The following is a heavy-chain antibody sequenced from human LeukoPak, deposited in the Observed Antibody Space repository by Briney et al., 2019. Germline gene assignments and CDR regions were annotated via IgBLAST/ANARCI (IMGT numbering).Heavy chain of an antibody. CDR1: GGSFSGYY. CDR3: ARLARRYYYFDY. V-gene: IGHV4-34*01. Sequence: SETLSLTCAVYGGSFSGYYRSWMRQPPGKGLEWIGEINHSGSTNYNPSLKSRVTISVDTSKNQFSLKLSSVTAADTAVYYCARLARRYYYFDYWGQGTLVTVSS. J-gene: IGHJ4*02. D-gene: IGHD1-26*01. CDR2: INHSGST.